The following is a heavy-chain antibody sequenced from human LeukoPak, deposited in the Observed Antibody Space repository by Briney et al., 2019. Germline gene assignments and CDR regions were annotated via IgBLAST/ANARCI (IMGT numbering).Heavy chain of an antibody. J-gene: IGHJ4*02. Sequence: GESLKISCKGSRYTFTNYWIGWVRQMPGKGLEWMGTIYPGDSDTRYSPSFQGQVTISADKSISTAYLQWNSLKASDTAMYYCARRRDVYNLVDFWGQGTLVTVSS. D-gene: IGHD5-24*01. CDR2: IYPGDSDT. V-gene: IGHV5-51*01. CDR3: ARRRDVYNLVDF. CDR1: RYTFTNYW.